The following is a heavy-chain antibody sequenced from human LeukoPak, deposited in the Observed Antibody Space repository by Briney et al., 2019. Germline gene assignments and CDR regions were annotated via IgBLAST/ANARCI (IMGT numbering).Heavy chain of an antibody. J-gene: IGHJ4*02. V-gene: IGHV4-39*07. Sequence: PSETLSLTCTVSGGSISSSSYYWGWIRQPPGKGLEWIGEINHSGSTNYNPSLKSRVTISVDTSKNQFSLKLSSVTAADTAVYYCARENRYGRNFDYWGQGTLVTVSS. CDR1: GGSISSSSYY. CDR2: INHSGST. CDR3: ARENRYGRNFDY. D-gene: IGHD5-18*01.